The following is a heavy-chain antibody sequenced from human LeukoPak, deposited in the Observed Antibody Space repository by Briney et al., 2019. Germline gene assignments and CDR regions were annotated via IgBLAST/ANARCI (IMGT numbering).Heavy chain of an antibody. Sequence: SETLSLTCTVSGGSISSYYWSWIRQPPGKGLEWIGYIYYSGSTNYNPSLKSRGTLSVDTSKNQFSLKLRSVTAAEPAVYYCASHGVVVPAPLPLDLWGRGTLVTVSS. CDR2: IYYSGST. CDR1: GGSISSYY. J-gene: IGHJ2*01. V-gene: IGHV4-59*08. D-gene: IGHD2-2*01. CDR3: ASHGVVVPAPLPLDL.